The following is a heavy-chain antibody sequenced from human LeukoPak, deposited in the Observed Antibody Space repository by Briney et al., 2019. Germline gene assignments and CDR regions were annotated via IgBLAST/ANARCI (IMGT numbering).Heavy chain of an antibody. CDR3: ARDTPVNYDILTGYYSEGPNQVDP. CDR2: ISAYNGNT. CDR1: GYTFTSYG. V-gene: IGHV1-18*01. J-gene: IGHJ5*02. Sequence: GASVKVSCKASGYTFTSYGISWVRQAPGQGLEWMGWISAYNGNTNYAQKLQGRVTMTTDTSTSTAYMELRSLRSGDTAVYYCARDTPVNYDILTGYYSEGPNQVDPWGQGTLVTVSS. D-gene: IGHD3-9*01.